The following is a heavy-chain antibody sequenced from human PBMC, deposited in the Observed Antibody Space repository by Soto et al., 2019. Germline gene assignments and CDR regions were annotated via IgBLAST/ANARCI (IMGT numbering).Heavy chain of an antibody. Sequence: QVQLQQWGAGLLKPSETLSLTCAVYGGSFSGYYWSWIRQPPGKGLGWIGQINHSGSTNYTPSLKRRVTISVDTSKNQFSLELSSVTAADTAVYYCARGPGSSSPVWFDPWGQGTLVTVSS. V-gene: IGHV4-34*01. D-gene: IGHD6-6*01. CDR2: INHSGST. J-gene: IGHJ5*02. CDR3: ARGPGSSSPVWFDP. CDR1: GGSFSGYY.